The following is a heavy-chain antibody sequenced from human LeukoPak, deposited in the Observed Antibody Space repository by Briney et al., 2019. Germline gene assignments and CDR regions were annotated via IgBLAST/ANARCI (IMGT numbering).Heavy chain of an antibody. CDR2: VHLSGAT. CDR1: GGSITQTNY. J-gene: IGHJ4*02. CDR3: TRESGAFSPFGF. Sequence: SETLSLTCDVSGGSITQTNYWTWVRQPPGKGLEWIGEVHLSGATNYNPSLESRVSMSIDKSKNHLSLEVTSVTAADTAIYYCTRESGAFSPFGFWGQGTLLTVSS. V-gene: IGHV4-4*02. D-gene: IGHD1-26*01.